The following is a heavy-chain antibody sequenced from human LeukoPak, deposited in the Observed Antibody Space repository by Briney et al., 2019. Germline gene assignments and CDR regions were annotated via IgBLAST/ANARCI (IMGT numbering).Heavy chain of an antibody. Sequence: PGGSLRLSCAASGFTFSSYAMSWVRQAPGKGLEWVALLSYDGSLQYYEDSVKGRFTISRDVSKNTLYLQMNSLRAEDTAVYYCARAYYDSSGYYYVYFDYWGQGTLVTVSS. CDR2: LSYDGSLQ. V-gene: IGHV3-30*03. CDR1: GFTFSSYA. J-gene: IGHJ4*02. CDR3: ARAYYDSSGYYYVYFDY. D-gene: IGHD3-22*01.